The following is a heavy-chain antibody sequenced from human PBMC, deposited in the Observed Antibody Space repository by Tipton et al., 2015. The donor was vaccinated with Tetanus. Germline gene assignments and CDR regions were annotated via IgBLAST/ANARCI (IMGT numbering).Heavy chain of an antibody. Sequence: TLSLTCTVSGGSISSDAHYWSWIRQAPGKGLEWLGYISHSGTTNYNPSLMSRVTLSLDTARGQFSLKLNSVTAADTAVYYCARRGDYVFYYESSGYLWGAAFDIWGQGTMVSVPA. V-gene: IGHV4-30-4*01. CDR3: ARRGDYVFYYESSGYLWGAAFDI. CDR1: GGSISSDAHY. J-gene: IGHJ3*02. D-gene: IGHD3-22*01. CDR2: ISHSGTT.